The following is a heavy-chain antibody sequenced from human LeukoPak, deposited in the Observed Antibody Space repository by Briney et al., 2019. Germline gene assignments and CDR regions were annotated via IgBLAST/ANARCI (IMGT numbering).Heavy chain of an antibody. V-gene: IGHV3-48*03. J-gene: IGHJ4*02. CDR1: GFTLSTFE. D-gene: IGHD2-21*01. CDR3: TRESGPPSFHIKY. CDR2: VSGSGSTK. Sequence: GGSLRLSCAASGFTLSTFEMNWVRQAPGKGLEWVSCVSGSGSTKAYSDSVKGRFIISKDNAKNSLYLEMNNLGAEDTAVYYCTRESGPPSFHIKYWGQGILVTVSS.